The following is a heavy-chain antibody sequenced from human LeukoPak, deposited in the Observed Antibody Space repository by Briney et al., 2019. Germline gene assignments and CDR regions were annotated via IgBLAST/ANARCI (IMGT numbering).Heavy chain of an antibody. D-gene: IGHD4-17*01. J-gene: IGHJ4*02. CDR2: IGGGGGST. V-gene: IGHV3-23*01. CDR1: GFTFSSSG. CDR3: AKRRFGDYGDFDY. Sequence: PGGSLRLYCAASGFTFSSSGMGWVRQAPGKGLEWVSGIGGGGGSTYYADSVKGRFTMSRDNSKNTLNVQMNSLRAEDTAVYYCAKRRFGDYGDFDYWGQGVLVTVSS.